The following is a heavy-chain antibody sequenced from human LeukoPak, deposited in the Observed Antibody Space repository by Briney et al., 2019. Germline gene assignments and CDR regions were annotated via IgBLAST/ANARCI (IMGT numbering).Heavy chain of an antibody. CDR3: ARVRWLSAAGAEGNFDY. CDR2: ISSSSSYI. J-gene: IGHJ4*02. CDR1: GFTFSSYT. Sequence: GGSLRLSCAASGFTFSSYTMNWVRQAPGKGLEWVSSISSSSSYIYYADSVKGRFTISRDNAKNSLYLQMDSLRAEDTAVYYCARVRWLSAAGAEGNFDYWGQGTLGTVSS. V-gene: IGHV3-21*01. D-gene: IGHD6-13*01.